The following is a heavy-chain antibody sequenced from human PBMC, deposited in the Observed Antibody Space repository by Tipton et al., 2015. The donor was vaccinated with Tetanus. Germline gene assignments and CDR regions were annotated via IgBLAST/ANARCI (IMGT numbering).Heavy chain of an antibody. CDR1: GDSPSRGGYF. Sequence: TLSLTCTVSGDSPSRGGYFWNWKRPRPGEGPEGDGDNYYSGDTYLNPTLEIRFSMSADTSKNQLSLKRTSATAAGADDYFCAREQGGGRVVRLNWLDPWGQGTLVTVSS. CDR2: NYYSGDT. V-gene: IGHV4-31*03. CDR3: AREQGGGRVVRLNWLDP. J-gene: IGHJ5*02. D-gene: IGHD6-6*01.